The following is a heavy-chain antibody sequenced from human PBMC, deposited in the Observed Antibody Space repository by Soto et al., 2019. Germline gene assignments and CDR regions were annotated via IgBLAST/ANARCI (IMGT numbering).Heavy chain of an antibody. D-gene: IGHD3-22*01. V-gene: IGHV4-59*01. Sequence: SGTLSLTCTVSGDAIRSDPWNWIRQTPGKGLEWIGYVYYAGTTKYNPSVKSRVTIVVDRSKNQFSLKLASVTPEDTAVYFCARGHYYDSSVLFDFWGQGSLVTVSS. CDR1: GDAIRSDP. CDR3: ARGHYYDSSVLFDF. CDR2: VYYAGTT. J-gene: IGHJ4*02.